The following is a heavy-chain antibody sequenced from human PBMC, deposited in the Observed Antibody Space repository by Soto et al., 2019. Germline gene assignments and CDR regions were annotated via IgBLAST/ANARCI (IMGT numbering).Heavy chain of an antibody. CDR3: ARGLLYSSSWYGNWFDP. J-gene: IGHJ5*02. D-gene: IGHD6-13*01. Sequence: ASVKVSCKASGYTFTSYAMHCVRQAPGQRLEWMGWINAGNGNTKYSQKFQGRVTITRDTSASTAYMELSSLRSEDTAVYYCARGLLYSSSWYGNWFDPWGQGTLVTVSS. CDR2: INAGNGNT. V-gene: IGHV1-3*01. CDR1: GYTFTSYA.